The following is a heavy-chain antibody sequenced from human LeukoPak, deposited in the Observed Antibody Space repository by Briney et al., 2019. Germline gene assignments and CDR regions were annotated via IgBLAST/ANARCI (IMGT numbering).Heavy chain of an antibody. J-gene: IGHJ6*03. D-gene: IGHD4-17*01. Sequence: SETLSLTCTVSGGSISSHYWSWIRRPPGKGLEWIGYIYYSGSTNCNPSLKSRGTISIDTSKNQFSLKLSSVTAADTAVYYCARDFRDGDSVFYYYYMDVWGKGTTVTVSS. V-gene: IGHV4-59*11. CDR1: GGSISSHY. CDR2: IYYSGST. CDR3: ARDFRDGDSVFYYYYMDV.